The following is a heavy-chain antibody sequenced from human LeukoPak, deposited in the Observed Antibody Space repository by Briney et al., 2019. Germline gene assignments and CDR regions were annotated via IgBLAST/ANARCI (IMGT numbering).Heavy chain of an antibody. CDR3: ARDDILTGYRDY. Sequence: GGSLRLSCAASGSTVSSNYMSWVRQAPGKGLEWVSVIYSGGSTYYADSVKGRFTISRDNSKSTLYLQMNSLRAEDTAVYYCARDDILTGYRDYWGQGTLVTVSS. CDR1: GSTVSSNY. CDR2: IYSGGST. V-gene: IGHV3-53*01. D-gene: IGHD3-9*01. J-gene: IGHJ4*02.